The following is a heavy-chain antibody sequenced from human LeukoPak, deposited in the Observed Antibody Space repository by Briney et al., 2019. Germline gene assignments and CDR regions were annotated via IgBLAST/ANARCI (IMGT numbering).Heavy chain of an antibody. D-gene: IGHD2-15*01. V-gene: IGHV5-51*01. CDR2: IYPADSDI. Sequence: GESLKISCEGSGYSINNYWIGWVRQMPGKGLEWMGIIYPADSDIRYSPSFQGQVTISADKSISTAYLQWSSLKASDTAMYYCARQEYCSGGSCYTWFDPWGQGTLVTVSS. J-gene: IGHJ5*02. CDR3: ARQEYCSGGSCYTWFDP. CDR1: GYSINNYW.